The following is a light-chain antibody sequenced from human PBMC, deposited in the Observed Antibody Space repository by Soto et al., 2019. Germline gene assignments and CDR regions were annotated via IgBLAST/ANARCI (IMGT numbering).Light chain of an antibody. CDR3: ATWDDSLNGYV. CDR1: SSNIGSNT. Sequence: QSVLTQPPSASGTPGQRVTISCSGSSSNIGSNTVNWYQQLPGTAPKLLIYSNDQRPSGVPDRFSGSKSGTSASLAISGLQSGDEADYSCATWDDSLNGYVFGTGTQLTVL. V-gene: IGLV1-44*01. CDR2: SND. J-gene: IGLJ1*01.